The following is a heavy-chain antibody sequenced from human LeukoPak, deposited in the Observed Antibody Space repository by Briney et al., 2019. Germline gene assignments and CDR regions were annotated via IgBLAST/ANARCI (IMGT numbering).Heavy chain of an antibody. CDR1: GFTFSSYS. V-gene: IGHV3-21*01. Sequence: PGGSLRLSCAASGFTFSSYSMNWVRQAPGKGLEWVSSISSSSSYIYYADSVKGRFTISRDNAKNSLYLQMNSLRAEDTAVYYCARAWGIAVAGHIPLWLKKNAFDIWGQGTMVTVSS. J-gene: IGHJ3*02. CDR3: ARAWGIAVAGHIPLWLKKNAFDI. CDR2: ISSSSSYI. D-gene: IGHD6-19*01.